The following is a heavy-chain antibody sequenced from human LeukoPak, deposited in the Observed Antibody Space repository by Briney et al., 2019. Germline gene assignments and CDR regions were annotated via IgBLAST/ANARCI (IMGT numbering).Heavy chain of an antibody. CDR3: ARDRYFDWLIDY. J-gene: IGHJ4*02. Sequence: VASVKVSCKASGYTFTGYYMHWVRQAPGQGLEWMGRINPNSGGTNYAQKFQGRVTMTRDTSISTAYMELSRLRSDDTAVYYCARDRYFDWLIDYWGQGTLVTVSS. CDR2: INPNSGGT. D-gene: IGHD3-9*01. V-gene: IGHV1-2*06. CDR1: GYTFTGYY.